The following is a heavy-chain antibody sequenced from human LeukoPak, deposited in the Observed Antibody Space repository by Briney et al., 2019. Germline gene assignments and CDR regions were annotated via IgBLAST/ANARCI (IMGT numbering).Heavy chain of an antibody. CDR3: ARDMGLFNGPGHDYGDYLDAFDI. D-gene: IGHD4-17*01. CDR1: GFTFSSYG. V-gene: IGHV3-33*01. Sequence: QPGRSLRLSCAASGFTFSSYGMHWVRQAPGKGLEWVAVIWYDGSNKYYADSVKGRFTISRDNSKNTLYLQMNSLRAEDTAVYYCARDMGLFNGPGHDYGDYLDAFDIWGQGTMVTVSS. J-gene: IGHJ3*02. CDR2: IWYDGSNK.